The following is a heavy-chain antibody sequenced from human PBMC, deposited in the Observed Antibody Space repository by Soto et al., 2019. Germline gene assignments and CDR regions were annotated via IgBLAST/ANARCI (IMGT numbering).Heavy chain of an antibody. CDR1: GFTLTELS. CDR2: FDPEDGET. V-gene: IGHV1-24*01. D-gene: IGHD5-12*01. CDR3: AATYTVATITIDY. Sequence: AAVKVSCKVSGFTLTELSIHWVRQAPGKGLEWMGGFDPEDGETIYAQKFQGRVTMTEDTSTDTAYMDLSSLRSEDTAVYYCAATYTVATITIDYWGQGALVTVSS. J-gene: IGHJ4*02.